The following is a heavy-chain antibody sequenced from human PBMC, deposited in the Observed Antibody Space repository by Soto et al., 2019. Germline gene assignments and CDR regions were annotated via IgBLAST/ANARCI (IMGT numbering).Heavy chain of an antibody. J-gene: IGHJ5*02. Sequence: WETLSLTCAVYGGSFSGYYWSWIRQPPGKGLEWIGEINHSGSTNYNPSLKSRVTISVDTSKNQFSLKLSSVTAADTAVYYCARRGIAVAGHIGWFDPWGQGTLVTVSS. CDR1: GGSFSGYY. V-gene: IGHV4-34*01. CDR2: INHSGST. CDR3: ARRGIAVAGHIGWFDP. D-gene: IGHD6-19*01.